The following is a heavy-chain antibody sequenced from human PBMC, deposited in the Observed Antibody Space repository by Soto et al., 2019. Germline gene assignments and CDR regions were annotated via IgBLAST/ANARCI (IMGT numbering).Heavy chain of an antibody. V-gene: IGHV3-23*01. CDR2: ISGSGGST. CDR3: AKHQHSGYLSGDY. CDR1: GFTFSSYA. Sequence: EVQLLESGGGLVQPGGSLRLSCGASGFTFSSYAMSWVRQAPGKGLEWVSAISGSGGSTYYADSVKGRFTISRDNSKNSLYLQMNSLRAEDTAVYYCAKHQHSGYLSGDYWGQGTLVTVSS. D-gene: IGHD5-12*01. J-gene: IGHJ4*02.